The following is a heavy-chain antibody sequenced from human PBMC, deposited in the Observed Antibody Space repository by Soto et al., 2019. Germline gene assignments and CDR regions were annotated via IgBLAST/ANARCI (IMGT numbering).Heavy chain of an antibody. CDR2: ISAYNGNT. J-gene: IGHJ6*02. V-gene: IGHV1-18*04. CDR3: ARRAGGAKHLYYYSGMDG. Sequence: SVKVSCKASGYPFTSYGISWVRQAPGQGLEWMGWISAYNGNTNYAQKLQGRVTMTTDTSTSTAYMELRSLRSDDTAVYYCARRAGGAKHLYYYSGMDGCGQGTAVTV. CDR1: GYPFTSYG. D-gene: IGHD3-16*01.